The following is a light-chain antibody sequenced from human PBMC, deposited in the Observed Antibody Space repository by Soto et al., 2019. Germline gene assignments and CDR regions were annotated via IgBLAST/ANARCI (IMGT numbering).Light chain of an antibody. Sequence: QSVLTQPPSVSGAAVQRVTISCTGSTSNIGAGYDVHWYQQLPGTAPKLLIYDKDNRPSGVPDRFSASKSGTSASLAITGLQAEDEAYYYGQSYDSSLNSPLVFGGGTKLTVL. CDR3: QSYDSSLNSPLV. J-gene: IGLJ2*01. CDR2: DKD. V-gene: IGLV1-40*01. CDR1: TSNIGAGYD.